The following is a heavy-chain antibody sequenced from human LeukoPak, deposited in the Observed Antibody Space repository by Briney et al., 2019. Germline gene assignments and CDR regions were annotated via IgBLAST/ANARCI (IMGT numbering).Heavy chain of an antibody. V-gene: IGHV4-38-2*02. J-gene: IGHJ6*03. CDR1: GYSVSSGYS. CDR2: IYHSGRT. D-gene: IGHD3-22*01. CDR3: ARSNDYDGSGYYSWDYYYYMDV. Sequence: SEALSLTCTVSGYSVSSGYSWDWIRQPPGKGLEWIGCIYHSGRTYYNPSLKSRVTISVDTSKNQFSLKLSSVTAADTAVYYCARSNDYDGSGYYSWDYYYYMDVWGKGTTVTVSS.